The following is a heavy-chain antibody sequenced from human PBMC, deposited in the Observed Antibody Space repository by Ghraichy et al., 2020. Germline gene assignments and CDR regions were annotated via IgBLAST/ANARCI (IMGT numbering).Heavy chain of an antibody. CDR2: ISSSTRYI. Sequence: GGSLRLSCVGSGFPFSGYNMNWVRQSPGKGLEWVSSISSSTRYIYYADSVKGRFTISRDNAKNSLYLQMNSLRAEDTAVYYCSRGGGAGTPVLYHMDVWGLGTTVTVSS. CDR1: GFPFSGYN. CDR3: SRGGGAGTPVLYHMDV. D-gene: IGHD6-19*01. J-gene: IGHJ6*02. V-gene: IGHV3-21*01.